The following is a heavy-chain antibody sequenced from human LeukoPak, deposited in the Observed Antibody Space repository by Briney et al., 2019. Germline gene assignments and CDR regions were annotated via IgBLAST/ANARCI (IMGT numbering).Heavy chain of an antibody. CDR2: ISAYNGNT. J-gene: IGHJ4*02. CDR3: ARDPRPTYYYGSGSYRKGLDY. Sequence: ASVKVSCKASGYTFTSYGISWVRQAPGQGLEWMGWISAYNGNTNYAQKLQGRVTMTTDTSTSTAYMELRSLTSDDTAVYYCARDPRPTYYYGSGSYRKGLDYWGQGTLVTVSS. V-gene: IGHV1-18*01. CDR1: GYTFTSYG. D-gene: IGHD3-10*01.